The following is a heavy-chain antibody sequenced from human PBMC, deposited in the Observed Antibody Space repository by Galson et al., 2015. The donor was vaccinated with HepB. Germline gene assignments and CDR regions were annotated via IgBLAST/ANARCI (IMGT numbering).Heavy chain of an antibody. Sequence: PALVKPTQTLTLTCTFSGFSLSTSGMCVSWIRQPPGKALEWLALIDWDDDKYYSTSLKTRLTISKDTSKNQVVLTMTNMDPVDTATYYCARNYDILTGQWARYYYYGMDVWGQGTTVTVSS. CDR1: GFSLSTSGMC. V-gene: IGHV2-70*01. J-gene: IGHJ6*02. D-gene: IGHD3-9*01. CDR2: IDWDDDK. CDR3: ARNYDILTGQWARYYYYGMDV.